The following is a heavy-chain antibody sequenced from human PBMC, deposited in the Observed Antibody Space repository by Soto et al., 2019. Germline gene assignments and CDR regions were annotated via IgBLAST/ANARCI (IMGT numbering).Heavy chain of an antibody. V-gene: IGHV1-8*01. CDR1: GYTFTSYD. CDR3: ARRYCSGGSCYDHSNWFDP. J-gene: IGHJ5*02. D-gene: IGHD2-15*01. CDR2: MNPNSGNT. Sequence: QVQLVQSGAEVKKPGASVKVSCKASGYTFTSYDINWVRQATGQGLEWMGWMNPNSGNTGYAQKFQGRVTMTRNTSISTAYKELSSMRSEDTAVYYCARRYCSGGSCYDHSNWFDPWGQGTLVTVSS.